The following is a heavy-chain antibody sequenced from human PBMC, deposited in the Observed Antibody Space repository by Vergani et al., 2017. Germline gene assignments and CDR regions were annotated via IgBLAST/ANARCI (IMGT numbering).Heavy chain of an antibody. CDR3: AKDIRPRKDRRAFDI. CDR2: MNPNSGNT. J-gene: IGHJ3*02. Sequence: QVQLVQSGAEVKKPGASVKVSCKASGYTFTSYDINWVRQATGQGLEWMGWMNPNSGNTGYAQKFQGRVTMTRNTSISTAYMELSSLRSEDTALYYCAKDIRPRKDRRAFDIWGQGTMVTVSS. V-gene: IGHV1-8*01. D-gene: IGHD3-3*01. CDR1: GYTFTSYD.